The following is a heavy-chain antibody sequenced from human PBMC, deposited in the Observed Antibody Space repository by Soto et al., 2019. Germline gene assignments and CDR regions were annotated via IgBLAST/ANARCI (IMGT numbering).Heavy chain of an antibody. J-gene: IGHJ4*02. CDR3: ARDGIMIVASSLDY. Sequence: QVQLVQSGAEVKKPGASVKVSCKASGYTFTSNAIHWVRQAPGQRLEWMGWITTGNGNRKYSQKFQGRVTMTRDTSASIAYMELSSLRSEDTAVYYCARDGIMIVASSLDYWGQGTLVTVSS. CDR2: ITTGNGNR. D-gene: IGHD3-22*01. CDR1: GYTFTSNA. V-gene: IGHV1-3*04.